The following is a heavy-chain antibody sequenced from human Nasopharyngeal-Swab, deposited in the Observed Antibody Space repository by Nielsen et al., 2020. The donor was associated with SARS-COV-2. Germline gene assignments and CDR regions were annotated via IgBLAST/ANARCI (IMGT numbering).Heavy chain of an antibody. Sequence: GESLKISCAASGFTFSSYAMHWVRQAPGKGLEWVAVISYDGSNKYYADSVKGRFTISRDNSKNTLYLQMNSLRAEDTALYYCAKLGTTVTSDYWGQGTLVTVSS. J-gene: IGHJ4*02. CDR2: ISYDGSNK. D-gene: IGHD4-17*01. CDR3: AKLGTTVTSDY. V-gene: IGHV3-30*04. CDR1: GFTFSSYA.